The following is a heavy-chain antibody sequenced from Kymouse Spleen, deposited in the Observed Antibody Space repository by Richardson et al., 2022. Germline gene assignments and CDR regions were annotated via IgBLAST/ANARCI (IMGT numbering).Heavy chain of an antibody. D-gene: IGHD4-11,IGHD4-11*01. J-gene: IGHJ4*02. CDR1: GFTFSSYG. CDR2: IWYDGSNK. CDR3: ARGDDYSNYDFDY. V-gene: IGHV3-33*01. Sequence: QVQLVESGGGVVQPGRSLRLSCAASGFTFSSYGMHWVRQAPGKGLEWVAVIWYDGSNKYYADSVKGRFTISRDNSKNTLYLQMNSLRAEDTAVYYCARGDDYSNYDFDYWGQGTLVTVSS.